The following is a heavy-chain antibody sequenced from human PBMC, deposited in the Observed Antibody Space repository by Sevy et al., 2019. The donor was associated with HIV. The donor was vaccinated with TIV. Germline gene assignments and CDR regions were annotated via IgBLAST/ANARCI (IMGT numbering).Heavy chain of an antibody. Sequence: GGSLRLSCAASGFAFSRHAMHWVRQAPGKGLEWVAGISYDGTIKYYGDSVKGRFTISRDNSKNSVYLHVNSLRTEDTAMYYCARDDGSHDSSGFYYWGQGTLVTVSS. CDR2: ISYDGTIK. CDR1: GFAFSRHA. CDR3: ARDDGSHDSSGFYY. V-gene: IGHV3-30*14. D-gene: IGHD3-22*01. J-gene: IGHJ4*02.